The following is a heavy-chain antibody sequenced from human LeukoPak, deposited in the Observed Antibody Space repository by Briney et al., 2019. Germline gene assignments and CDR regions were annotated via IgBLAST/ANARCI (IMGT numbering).Heavy chain of an antibody. CDR1: GGSISSGGYS. J-gene: IGHJ5*02. Sequence: SETLSLTCAVSGGSISSGGYSWSWIRQPPGKGLEWIGYIYHSGSTYYNPSLKSRVTISVDRSKNQFSLKLSSVTAADTAVYYCARLDYEDWFDPWGQGTLDTVSS. CDR3: ARLDYEDWFDP. D-gene: IGHD4-17*01. CDR2: IYHSGST. V-gene: IGHV4-30-2*01.